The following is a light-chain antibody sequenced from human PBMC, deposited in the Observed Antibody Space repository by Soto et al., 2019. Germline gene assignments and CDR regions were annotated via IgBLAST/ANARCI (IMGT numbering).Light chain of an antibody. CDR1: QSVSSSY. CDR2: GAS. Sequence: EIVLTQSPGTLSLSPGERATLSCRASQSVSSSYLAWYQQKPGQAPRLLIYGASSRATGIPDRFSGSGSGTDFTLSISRLEPEDFAVYFCQQYGSSPITFGQGTRLDIK. CDR3: QQYGSSPIT. V-gene: IGKV3-20*01. J-gene: IGKJ5*01.